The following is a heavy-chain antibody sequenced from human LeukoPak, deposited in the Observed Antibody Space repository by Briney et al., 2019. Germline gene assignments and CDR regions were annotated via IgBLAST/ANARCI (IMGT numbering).Heavy chain of an antibody. CDR3: ARDRNLGIAARQGDAFDI. CDR1: GFTLSSYS. V-gene: IGHV3-21*01. D-gene: IGHD6-6*01. J-gene: IGHJ3*02. CDR2: ISSSSSYI. Sequence: GGSLRLSCAASGFTLSSYSMNWVRQAPGKGLEWFSSISSSSSYIYYADSVKGRFTISRDNAKNSLYLQMNSLRAEDTAVYYCARDRNLGIAARQGDAFDIWGQGTMVTVSS.